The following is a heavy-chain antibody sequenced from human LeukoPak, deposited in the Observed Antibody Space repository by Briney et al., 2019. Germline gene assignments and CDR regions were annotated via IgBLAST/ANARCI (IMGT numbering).Heavy chain of an antibody. CDR3: VKGGSISHNWFDS. V-gene: IGHV3-30*02. J-gene: IGHJ5*01. CDR2: ILNDGTWE. Sequence: GGSLRLSCAASGFTYNDYGMHWVRQAPGRGLEWVAFILNDGTWEYYPDSVKGRLTISRDNSRNTLYLQMNSVRLEDTAIYYCVKGGSISHNWFDSWGQGTLVTVSS. CDR1: GFTYNDYG. D-gene: IGHD3-16*01.